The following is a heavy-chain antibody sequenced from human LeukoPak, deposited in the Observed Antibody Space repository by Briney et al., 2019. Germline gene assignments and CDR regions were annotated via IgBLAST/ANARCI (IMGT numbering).Heavy chain of an antibody. Sequence: PSETLSLTCAVYGGSFSGHYWSWIRQPPGKGLEWIGEINHSGSTNYNPSLKNRVTISVDTSKNQFSLKLSSVTAADTAVYYCARLNGYGSGSFFDYWGQGTLVTVSS. CDR1: GGSFSGHY. J-gene: IGHJ4*02. CDR3: ARLNGYGSGSFFDY. CDR2: INHSGST. V-gene: IGHV4-34*01. D-gene: IGHD3-10*01.